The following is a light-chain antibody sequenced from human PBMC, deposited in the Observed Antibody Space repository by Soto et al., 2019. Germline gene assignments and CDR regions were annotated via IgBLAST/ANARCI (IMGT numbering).Light chain of an antibody. CDR1: QSLTSY. V-gene: IGKV1-39*01. Sequence: DIQMTQSPSSLSASVGDRVTITCRTSQSLTSYLNWYQQKIGRAPKLLIYSASNLQSGVPSRFSGSGSGTEFTLTISSLQPEDFATYYCQQSYVTPWTFGQGTKVEMK. CDR2: SAS. J-gene: IGKJ1*01. CDR3: QQSYVTPWT.